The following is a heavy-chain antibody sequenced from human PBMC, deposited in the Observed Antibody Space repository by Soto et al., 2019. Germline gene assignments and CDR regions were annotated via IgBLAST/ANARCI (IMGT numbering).Heavy chain of an antibody. D-gene: IGHD4-4*01. J-gene: IGHJ6*02. CDR2: ISGSGGST. CDR3: VKERSNHYYYSTGMDV. Sequence: LRLSCAASGFTFSSDAMSWVRQAPGKGLEWVSAISGSGGSTYYADSVQGRFTISRDNSKNTLYLQMNSLRAEDTDVYYCVKERSNHYYYSTGMDVWGQGTTVTGS. CDR1: GFTFSSDA. V-gene: IGHV3-23*01.